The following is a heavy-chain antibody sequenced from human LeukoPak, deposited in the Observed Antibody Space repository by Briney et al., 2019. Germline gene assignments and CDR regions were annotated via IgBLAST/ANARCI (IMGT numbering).Heavy chain of an antibody. CDR2: IANDGSDK. CDR3: ARAIYGDAPDDGGNY. J-gene: IGHJ4*02. V-gene: IGHV3-30*02. Sequence: GGSLRLSCAASGFSFGSYGIHWVRQAPGEGLEWVTFIANDGSDKDYADSVKGRFTISRDNSKNTLYLQMNSLRTEDTAVYYCARAIYGDAPDDGGNYWGQGTLVTVSS. CDR1: GFSFGSYG. D-gene: IGHD4-17*01.